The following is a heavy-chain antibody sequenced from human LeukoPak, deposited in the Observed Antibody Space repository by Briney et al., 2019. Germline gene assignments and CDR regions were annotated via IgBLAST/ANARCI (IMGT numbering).Heavy chain of an antibody. D-gene: IGHD6-6*01. CDR3: ARAARQRPYDY. Sequence: SETLSLTCTVSGGSISSYYWSWIRQPPGKGLEWIGYIYYSGSTNYNPSLKSRVTISVDTSKNQFSLKLSSVTAADTAVYYCARAARQRPYDYWGQGTPVTVSS. V-gene: IGHV4-59*08. CDR2: IYYSGST. CDR1: GGSISSYY. J-gene: IGHJ4*02.